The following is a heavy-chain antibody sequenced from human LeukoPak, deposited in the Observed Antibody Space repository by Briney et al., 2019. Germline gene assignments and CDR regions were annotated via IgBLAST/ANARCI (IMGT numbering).Heavy chain of an antibody. Sequence: PGGSLRLSCAASGFTFSSYSMNWVRQALGKGLEWVSSISSSSSYIYYADSVKGRFTISRDNAKNSLYLQMNSLRAEDTAVYYCAREHYGDSSHFDYWGQGTLVTVSS. V-gene: IGHV3-21*01. CDR3: AREHYGDSSHFDY. CDR2: ISSSSSYI. J-gene: IGHJ4*02. D-gene: IGHD4-17*01. CDR1: GFTFSSYS.